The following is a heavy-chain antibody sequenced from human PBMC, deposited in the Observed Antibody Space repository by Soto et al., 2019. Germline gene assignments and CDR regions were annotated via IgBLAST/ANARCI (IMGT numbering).Heavy chain of an antibody. CDR3: AKDLTRQLAYWLDP. CDR1: GFSFTGYC. CDR2: INAHSGGT. V-gene: IGHV1-2*02. J-gene: IGHJ5*02. D-gene: IGHD6-6*01. Sequence: ASVKVSCKASGFSFTGYCIHWLRQAPGQGLEWMGWINAHSGGTEYAQKFQSRVTLTRYTSIATAYLTLTRLTSDDTALYYCAKDLTRQLAYWLDPWGQGTQGTVSS.